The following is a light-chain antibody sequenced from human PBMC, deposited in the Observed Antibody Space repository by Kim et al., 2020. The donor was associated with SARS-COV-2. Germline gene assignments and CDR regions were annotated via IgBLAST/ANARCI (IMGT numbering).Light chain of an antibody. Sequence: EIVLTQSPATLSLSPGERATLSCRASQSVGSNYLAWYQQKPGQAPRLLIYGASSRATGIPDRFSGSGSGTDFTLTIDKLEPEDFAVYYCQQYNSLPSTFGQGTKVDIK. CDR2: GAS. V-gene: IGKV3-20*01. CDR3: QQYNSLPST. CDR1: QSVGSNY. J-gene: IGKJ1*01.